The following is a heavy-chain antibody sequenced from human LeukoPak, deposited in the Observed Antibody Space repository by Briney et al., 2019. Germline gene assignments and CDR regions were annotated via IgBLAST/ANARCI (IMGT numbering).Heavy chain of an antibody. CDR2: INTNTGNP. J-gene: IGHJ4*02. V-gene: IGHV7-4-1*02. D-gene: IGHD2-21*01. CDR3: ARESYGGLNY. Sequence: ASVKISCKTSGYTFINYAINWVRQAPGQGLEWMGWINTNTGNPTNARGFTGRFVFSLDTSVSTAYLQISSLKAEDTAVYYCARESYGGLNYWGQGTLVTVSS. CDR1: GYTFINYA.